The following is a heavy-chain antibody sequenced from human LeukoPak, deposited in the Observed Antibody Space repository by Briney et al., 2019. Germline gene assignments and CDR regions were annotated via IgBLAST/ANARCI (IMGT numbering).Heavy chain of an antibody. CDR2: IKEDGSEK. Sequence: GGSLRLSCAASGFSFSSFWLSWVRQAPEKGLEWVANIKEDGSEKYYVNSVKGRFTISRDNAKKSLYLQMSSLRAEDTAVYYCAYSRSSLAAGYWGQGTPVTVSS. V-gene: IGHV3-7*03. CDR1: GFSFSSFW. D-gene: IGHD2-15*01. CDR3: AYSRSSLAAGY. J-gene: IGHJ4*02.